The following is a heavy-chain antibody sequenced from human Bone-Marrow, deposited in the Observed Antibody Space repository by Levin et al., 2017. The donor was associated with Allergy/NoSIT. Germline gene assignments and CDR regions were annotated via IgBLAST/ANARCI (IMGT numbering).Heavy chain of an antibody. CDR3: ARGNGRITIFGLVTKYVMVDY. D-gene: IGHD3-3*01. V-gene: IGHV3-23*01. Sequence: GGSLRLSCAASAFTFSTYVMIWVRQAPGKGLEWVSSIGANGGNTYYADSVRGRFTISRDNSKNTLYLQMTSLRAEDTAVYYCARGNGRITIFGLVTKYVMVDYWGQGTLVTVSS. CDR1: AFTFSTYV. J-gene: IGHJ4*02. CDR2: IGANGGNT.